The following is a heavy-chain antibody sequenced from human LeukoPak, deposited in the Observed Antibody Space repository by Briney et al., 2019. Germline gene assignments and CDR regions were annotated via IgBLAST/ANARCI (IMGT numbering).Heavy chain of an antibody. CDR3: ARDGDSGYDFQ. J-gene: IGHJ4*02. D-gene: IGHD5-12*01. CDR1: GYTFTSYA. CDR2: IIPIFGTA. V-gene: IGHV1-69*05. Sequence: SVKVSCKASGYTFTSYAISWVRQAPGQGLEWMGGIIPIFGTANYAQKFQGRVTITTDESTSTAYMELSSLRSEDTAVYYCARDGDSGYDFQWGQGTLVTVSS.